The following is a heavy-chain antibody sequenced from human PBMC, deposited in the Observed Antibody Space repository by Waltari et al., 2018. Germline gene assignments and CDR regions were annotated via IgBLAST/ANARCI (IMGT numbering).Heavy chain of an antibody. CDR2: IQYSGSS. CDR3: ARADTSTSYFYYYMDV. V-gene: IGHV4-59*01. Sequence: QVQLQESGPGLVKPSETLSLTCTVSGGSTSTYYWSWARQSPGKGLELIGYIQYSGSSVYNPSLRRRVAISLDTPNNQFSLRLRSVTAADAAIYYCARADTSTSYFYYYMDVWGKGTTVTVSS. J-gene: IGHJ6*03. CDR1: GGSTSTYY. D-gene: IGHD1-26*01.